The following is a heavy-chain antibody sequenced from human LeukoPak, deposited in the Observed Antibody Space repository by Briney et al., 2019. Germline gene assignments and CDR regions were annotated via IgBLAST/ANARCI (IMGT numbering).Heavy chain of an antibody. CDR1: GYTLTELS. J-gene: IGHJ4*02. Sequence: ASVKVSCKVSGYTLTELSMHWVRQATGQGLEWMGWMNPNSGNTGYAQKFQGRVTMTRNTSISTAYMELSSLRSEDTAVYYCARGYSSGWYYWGQGTLVTVSS. D-gene: IGHD6-19*01. CDR3: ARGYSSGWYY. CDR2: MNPNSGNT. V-gene: IGHV1-8*01.